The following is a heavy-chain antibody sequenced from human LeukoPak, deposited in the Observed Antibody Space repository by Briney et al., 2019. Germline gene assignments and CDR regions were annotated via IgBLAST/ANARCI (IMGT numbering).Heavy chain of an antibody. J-gene: IGHJ4*02. D-gene: IGHD2-2*01. CDR3: AGIVPAALTY. Sequence: SETLSLTCTVSGGSISSYYWSWIRQPPGKGLEWIGYIYYSGSTNYNPSLKSRVTISVDTSKNQFSLKLSSVTAADTAIYYCAGIVPAALTYWGQGTLVIVSS. CDR2: IYYSGST. V-gene: IGHV4-59*08. CDR1: GGSISSYY.